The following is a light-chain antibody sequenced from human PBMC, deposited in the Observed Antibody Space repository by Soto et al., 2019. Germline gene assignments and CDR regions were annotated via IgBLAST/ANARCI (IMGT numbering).Light chain of an antibody. Sequence: QSALTQPASVSGSPGQSIAISCTGTSSDVGGFDYVSWYQQHPGKAPKLIIYEVSNRPSGISNRFSGSKSAYTASLTISGLQAEDEADYYCRSYTSASAWVFGGGTKLTDL. CDR2: EVS. V-gene: IGLV2-14*01. CDR1: SSDVGGFDY. J-gene: IGLJ3*02. CDR3: RSYTSASAWV.